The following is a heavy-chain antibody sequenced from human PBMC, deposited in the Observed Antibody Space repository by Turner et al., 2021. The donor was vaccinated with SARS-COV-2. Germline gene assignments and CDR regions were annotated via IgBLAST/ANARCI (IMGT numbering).Heavy chain of an antibody. D-gene: IGHD3-10*01. J-gene: IGHJ2*01. CDR1: GFTFSSNV. CDR2: ISYDGSNK. Sequence: QVKLVESGGGVVQPGRSLRLSCAASGFTFSSNVRHWVRQAPGKGLEWVAVISYDGSNKYYADSVKGRFTISRDNSKNTLYLQMNSLRAEDTAVYYCARDTGDFDLWGRGTLVTVSS. CDR3: ARDTGDFDL. V-gene: IGHV3-30-3*01.